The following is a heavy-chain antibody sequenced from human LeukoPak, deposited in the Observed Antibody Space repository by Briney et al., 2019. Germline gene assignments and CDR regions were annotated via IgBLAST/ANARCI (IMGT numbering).Heavy chain of an antibody. CDR3: ARIQLSFDY. D-gene: IGHD5-18*01. J-gene: IGHJ4*02. Sequence: SETLSLTCAVYGGSFSGYYWSWIRQPPGKGLEWIGEINRSGSTNYNPSLKSRVTISVDTSKNQFSLKLSSVTAADTAVYYCARIQLSFDYWGQGTLVTVSS. CDR1: GGSFSGYY. V-gene: IGHV4-34*01. CDR2: INRSGST.